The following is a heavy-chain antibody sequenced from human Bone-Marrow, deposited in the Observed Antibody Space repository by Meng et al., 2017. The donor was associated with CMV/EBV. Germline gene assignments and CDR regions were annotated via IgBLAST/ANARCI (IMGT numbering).Heavy chain of an antibody. V-gene: IGHV3-30*02. Sequence: GESLKISCAASGFTFSSYGMHWVRQAPGKGLEWVAFIRYDGSNKYYADSVKGRFTISRDNAQKLLYLQMSSLRVEDSGLYYCARDNDFTNYAWGQGTLVTVSS. J-gene: IGHJ5*02. CDR1: GFTFSSYG. CDR3: ARDNDFTNYA. D-gene: IGHD3-16*01. CDR2: IRYDGSNK.